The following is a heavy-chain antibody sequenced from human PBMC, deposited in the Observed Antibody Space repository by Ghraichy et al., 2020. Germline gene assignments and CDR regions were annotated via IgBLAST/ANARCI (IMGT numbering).Heavy chain of an antibody. V-gene: IGHV4-59*01. CDR2: IYYSGST. CDR1: GGSISSYY. CDR3: ARVNYYDSSGYLPGVFYYGMDV. D-gene: IGHD3-22*01. Sequence: SETLSLTCTVSGGSISSYYWSWIRQPPGKGLEWIGYIYYSGSTNYNPSLKSRVTISVDTSKNQFSLKLSSVTAADTAVYYCARVNYYDSSGYLPGVFYYGMDVWGQGTTVTVSS. J-gene: IGHJ6*02.